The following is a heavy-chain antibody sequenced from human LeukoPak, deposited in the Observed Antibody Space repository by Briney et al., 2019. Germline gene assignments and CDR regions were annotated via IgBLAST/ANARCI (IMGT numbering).Heavy chain of an antibody. CDR2: IYYSGST. CDR1: GGSISSYY. J-gene: IGHJ4*02. D-gene: IGHD6-19*01. Sequence: SETLSLTCTVSGGSISSYYWSWIRQPPGKGLEWIGYIYYSGSTNYNPSLKSRVTISVDTPKNQFSLKLSSVTAADTAVYYCARDRAVAGQGFDYWGQGTLVTVSS. CDR3: ARDRAVAGQGFDY. V-gene: IGHV4-59*01.